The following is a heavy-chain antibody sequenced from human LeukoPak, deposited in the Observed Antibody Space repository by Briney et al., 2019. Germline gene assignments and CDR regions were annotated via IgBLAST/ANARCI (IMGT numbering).Heavy chain of an antibody. D-gene: IGHD5-18*01. J-gene: IGHJ4*02. CDR3: AKAVTAMVADY. CDR1: GFTFSSYG. Sequence: PGGSLRLSCAASGFTFSSYGMHWVRQAPGKGLEWMAVISYDGGNKYYADSVKGRFTISRDNSKNTLYLQMNSLRAEDTAVYYCAKAVTAMVADYWGQRTLVTVSS. CDR2: ISYDGGNK. V-gene: IGHV3-30*18.